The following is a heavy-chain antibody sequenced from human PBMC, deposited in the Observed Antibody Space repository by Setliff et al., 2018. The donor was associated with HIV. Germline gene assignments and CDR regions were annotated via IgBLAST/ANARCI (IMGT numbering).Heavy chain of an antibody. CDR3: ARSMGFKATTRLDF. CDR2: VFPDDSDT. D-gene: IGHD3-10*01. Sequence: GESLKISCQASGYSFTTLWIAWVRQMPGKGLEWMGMVFPDDSDTRCSPSFQGQVSMSADKSINTAYLQWSSLKASDTAVYYCARSMGFKATTRLDFWGPGTLVTVSS. J-gene: IGHJ4*02. CDR1: GYSFTTLW. V-gene: IGHV5-51*01.